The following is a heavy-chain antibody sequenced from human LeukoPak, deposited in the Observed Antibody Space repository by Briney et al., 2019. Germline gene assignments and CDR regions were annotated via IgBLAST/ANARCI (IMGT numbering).Heavy chain of an antibody. J-gene: IGHJ4*02. V-gene: IGHV3-74*01. CDR2: INHDGGST. CDR1: GFTFTTFW. D-gene: IGHD3-22*01. CDR3: VRDWGYDSSGYWQKYFDT. Sequence: GGSLRLSCATSGFTFTTFWMHWVRQAPGKGLVWVSRINHDGGSTNYADSVKGRFTISRDNAKNTVYLQMNSLRAEDTAVYYCVRDWGYDSSGYWQKYFDTWGQGTLVTVSS.